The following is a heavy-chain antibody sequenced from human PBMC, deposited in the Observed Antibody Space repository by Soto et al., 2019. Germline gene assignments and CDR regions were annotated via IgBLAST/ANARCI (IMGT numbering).Heavy chain of an antibody. V-gene: IGHV1-18*01. Sequence: ASVKVSCKASGYSLTSYGISWVRQAPGQGLEWMGWISGHSGNTRYTQKLQGRVTMTTDTSTSTAYMDLSSLRSEDTAVYYCARGDYDFWSGYYYYYYMAVWGKGTTVTVSS. D-gene: IGHD3-3*01. CDR2: ISGHSGNT. CDR1: GYSLTSYG. CDR3: ARGDYDFWSGYYYYYYMAV. J-gene: IGHJ6*03.